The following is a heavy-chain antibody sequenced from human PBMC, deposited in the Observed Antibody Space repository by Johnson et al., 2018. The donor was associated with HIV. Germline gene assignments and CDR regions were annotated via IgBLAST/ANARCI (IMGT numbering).Heavy chain of an antibody. V-gene: IGHV3-7*05. Sequence: VQLVESGGGLVQPGGSLRLSCAASGFTFSNYAMHWVRQAPGKGLEWVANIKQDGSEKYFVDSLKGRFIISRDNAKNSLYLQMNSLRAEDTAVYYCATLNGHAFDIWGQGTMVTVSS. CDR2: IKQDGSEK. CDR1: GFTFSNYA. CDR3: ATLNGHAFDI. J-gene: IGHJ3*02.